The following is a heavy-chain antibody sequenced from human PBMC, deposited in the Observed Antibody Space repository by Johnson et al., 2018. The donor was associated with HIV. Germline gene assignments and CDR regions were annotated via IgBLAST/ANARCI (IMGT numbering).Heavy chain of an antibody. Sequence: QVQLVESGGGVVQPGRSLRLSCAASGFTFSSYAMHWVRQAPGKGLEWVAFIRYDGSNKYYADSVKGRFTISRDNSKNTLYIQMNSLRAEDTAVYFCARDRRYYDSSGYYHDAFDIWGQGTMVTVSS. CDR1: GFTFSSYA. V-gene: IGHV3-33*08. J-gene: IGHJ3*02. D-gene: IGHD3-22*01. CDR3: ARDRRYYDSSGYYHDAFDI. CDR2: IRYDGSNK.